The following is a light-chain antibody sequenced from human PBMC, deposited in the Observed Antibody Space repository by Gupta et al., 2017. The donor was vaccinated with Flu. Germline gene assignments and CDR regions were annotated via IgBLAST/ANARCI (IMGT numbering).Light chain of an antibody. CDR2: DAS. Sequence: EIVLTQSPATLSLSPGERATLSCRASQSVSSYLAWYQQKPGQAPRLLIYDASNRATSIPARFSGSGYGTDFTLTISSLEPEDFAVYYCQQRSYWRSLTFGGGTKVEIK. CDR1: QSVSSY. J-gene: IGKJ4*01. CDR3: QQRSYWRSLT. V-gene: IGKV3-11*01.